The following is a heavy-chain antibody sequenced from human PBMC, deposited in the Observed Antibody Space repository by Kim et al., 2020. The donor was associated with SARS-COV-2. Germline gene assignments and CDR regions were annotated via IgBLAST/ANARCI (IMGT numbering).Heavy chain of an antibody. CDR2: IGTAGDP. CDR3: ARESGTSKYVLRYFDWHTPWGDY. V-gene: IGHV3-13*05. J-gene: IGHJ4*02. CDR1: GFTFSSYD. Sequence: GGSLRLSCAASGFTFSSYDMHWVRQATGKGLEWVSAIGTAGDPYYPGSVKGRFTITSENAKNSLYLQMNSLRAGDTAVYYCARESGTSKYVLRYFDWHTPWGDYWGQGTLVTVSS. D-gene: IGHD3-9*01.